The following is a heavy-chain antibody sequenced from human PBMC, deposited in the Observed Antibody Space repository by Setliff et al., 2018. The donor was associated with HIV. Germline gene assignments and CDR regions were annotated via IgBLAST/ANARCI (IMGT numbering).Heavy chain of an antibody. Sequence: PGGSLRLSCAASGFTFSDYGMSWVRQAPGKGLEWVAVTWYDGSKKYYADSVKGRFIISRDNSKNTLYLQMNNLRAEDTAVYYCERDYMWAFDYWGQGTLVTVS. V-gene: IGHV3-33*08. CDR1: GFTFSDYG. CDR3: ERDYMWAFDY. J-gene: IGHJ4*02. D-gene: IGHD1-26*01. CDR2: TWYDGSKK.